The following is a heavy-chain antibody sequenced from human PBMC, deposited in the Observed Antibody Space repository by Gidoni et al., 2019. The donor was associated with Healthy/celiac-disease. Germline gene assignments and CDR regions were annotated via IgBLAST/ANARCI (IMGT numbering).Heavy chain of an antibody. CDR1: GYTFTGYY. Sequence: QVQLVQSGAEVKKPGASVKVSCQASGYTFTGYYMHWVRQAPGQGLEWMGWINPNSGGTNYAQKFQGRVTMTRDTSISTAYMELSRLRSDDTAVYYCATARRYDFWSGYLLDYWGQGTLVTVSS. CDR2: INPNSGGT. CDR3: ATARRYDFWSGYLLDY. V-gene: IGHV1-2*02. D-gene: IGHD3-3*01. J-gene: IGHJ4*02.